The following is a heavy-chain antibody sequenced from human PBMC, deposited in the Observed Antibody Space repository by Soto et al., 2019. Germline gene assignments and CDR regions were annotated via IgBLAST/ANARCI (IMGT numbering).Heavy chain of an antibody. CDR3: AAADPHLTDVPFDY. CDR1: GFTFTSSA. J-gene: IGHJ4*02. CDR2: IVVGSGNT. Sequence: SVMVSCKASGFTFTSSAVQWVRQARVQRLEWIGWIVVGSGNTNYAQKFQERVTITRDMSTSTAYMELSSLRSEDTAVYYCAAADPHLTDVPFDYWGQGTPVNVSS. D-gene: IGHD3-3*02. V-gene: IGHV1-58*01.